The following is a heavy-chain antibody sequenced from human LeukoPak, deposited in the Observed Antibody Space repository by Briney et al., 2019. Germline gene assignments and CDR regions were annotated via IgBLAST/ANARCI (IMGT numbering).Heavy chain of an antibody. Sequence: SVKVSCKASGGTFSSYAISWVRQAPGQGLEWMGGIIPIFGTANYAQKFQGRVTITTDESTSTAYMELSSLRSEDTAVYYCARSPLKHYYDSSGYGAFDIWGQGTMVTVSS. D-gene: IGHD3-22*01. CDR3: ARSPLKHYYDSSGYGAFDI. CDR2: IIPIFGTA. V-gene: IGHV1-69*05. J-gene: IGHJ3*02. CDR1: GGTFSSYA.